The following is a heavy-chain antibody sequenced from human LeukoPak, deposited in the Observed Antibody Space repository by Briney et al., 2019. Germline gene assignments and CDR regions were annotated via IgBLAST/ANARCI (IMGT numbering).Heavy chain of an antibody. CDR3: ARLRVGATSFPRDYYYGMDV. CDR2: IYYSGST. V-gene: IGHV4-59*01. J-gene: IGHJ6*02. D-gene: IGHD1-26*01. Sequence: SETLSLTCTVSGGSISSYYWSWIRQPPGKGLEWIGYIYYSGSTNYNPSLKSRVTISVDTSKNQFSLKLSFVTAADTAVYYCARLRVGATSFPRDYYYGMDVWGQGTTVTVSS. CDR1: GGSISSYY.